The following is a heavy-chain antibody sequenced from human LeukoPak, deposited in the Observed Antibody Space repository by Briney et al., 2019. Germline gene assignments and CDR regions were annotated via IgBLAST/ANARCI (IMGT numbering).Heavy chain of an antibody. CDR1: GGSISSSSNY. D-gene: IGHD3-22*01. V-gene: IGHV4-39*01. CDR3: ARGYYYDSSGPRPPGY. J-gene: IGHJ4*02. Sequence: SETLSLTCTVSGGSISSSSNYWGWIRQPPGEGLEWIGSISYSGSTYYNPSLKSRVTISVDTSKDQFSLKLRSVTAADTAVYYCARGYYYDSSGPRPPGYWGQGTLATVSS. CDR2: ISYSGST.